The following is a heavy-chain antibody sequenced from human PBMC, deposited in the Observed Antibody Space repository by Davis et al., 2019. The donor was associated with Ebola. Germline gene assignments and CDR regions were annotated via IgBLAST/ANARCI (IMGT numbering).Heavy chain of an antibody. Sequence: GESLKISCAASGFTFSSYSMNWVRQAPGKGLEWVSSISSSSYIYYADSVKGRFTISRDNAKNSLYLQMNSLRAEDTAVYYCARSLFDYWGQGTLVTVSS. CDR1: GFTFSSYS. V-gene: IGHV3-21*01. J-gene: IGHJ4*02. CDR2: ISSSSYI. CDR3: ARSLFDY.